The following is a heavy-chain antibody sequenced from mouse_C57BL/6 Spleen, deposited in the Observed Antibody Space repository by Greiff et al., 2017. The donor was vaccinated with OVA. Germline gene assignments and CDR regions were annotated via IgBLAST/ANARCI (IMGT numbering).Heavy chain of an antibody. D-gene: IGHD1-1*01. CDR3: ARGTTVVDSWFAY. CDR2: IYPGDGDT. V-gene: IGHV1-82*01. Sequence: QVQLQQSGPELVKPGASVKISCKASGYAFSSSWMNWVKQRPGKGLEWIGRIYPGDGDTNYNVKFKGKATLTADKSSSTAYMQLSSLTSEDSAVYFCARGTTVVDSWFAYWGQGTLVTVSA. J-gene: IGHJ3*01. CDR1: GYAFSSSW.